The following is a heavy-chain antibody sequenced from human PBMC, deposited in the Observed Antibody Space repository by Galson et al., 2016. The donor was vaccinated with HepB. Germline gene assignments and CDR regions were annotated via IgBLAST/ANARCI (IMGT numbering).Heavy chain of an antibody. CDR1: RFKFSDFT. Sequence: SLRLSCAASRFKFSDFTMGWVRQAPGKGLQWISSVTSSGRYFYYADSVKGRFTLSRDNAKDVLYLQMNSLRDEDTTVYYCAGGLVGTAEFPFDSWGQGTLVTVSS. CDR2: VTSSGRYF. D-gene: IGHD2-15*01. CDR3: AGGLVGTAEFPFDS. V-gene: IGHV3-21*06. J-gene: IGHJ4*02.